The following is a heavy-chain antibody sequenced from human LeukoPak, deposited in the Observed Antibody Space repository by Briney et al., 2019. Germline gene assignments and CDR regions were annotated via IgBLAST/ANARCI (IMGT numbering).Heavy chain of an antibody. Sequence: GGSLRLSCAASGFTFSSYGMHWVRQAPGKGLEWVAVIWYDGSNKYYADSVKGRFTISRDNSKNTLYLQMNSLRAEDTAVYYCARALASSGYLYYYYYGMDVWGQGTTVTVSS. J-gene: IGHJ6*02. CDR1: GFTFSSYG. CDR3: ARALASSGYLYYYYYGMDV. V-gene: IGHV3-33*01. CDR2: IWYDGSNK. D-gene: IGHD3-22*01.